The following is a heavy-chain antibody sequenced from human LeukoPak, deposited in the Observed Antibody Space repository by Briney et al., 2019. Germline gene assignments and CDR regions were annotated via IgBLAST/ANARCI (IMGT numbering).Heavy chain of an antibody. V-gene: IGHV4-59*01. CDR1: RGSISSYY. J-gene: IGHJ2*01. Sequence: SETLSLTCTVSRGSISSYYWCWIRQPPRKGLEWIGYIYYSGGTNYNPSLKSRVSILVETSKNQFSLKLSSVTAADTAVYYCARDSSGWWYFDLWGRGTLVTVSS. CDR2: IYYSGGT. CDR3: ARDSSGWWYFDL. D-gene: IGHD6-19*01.